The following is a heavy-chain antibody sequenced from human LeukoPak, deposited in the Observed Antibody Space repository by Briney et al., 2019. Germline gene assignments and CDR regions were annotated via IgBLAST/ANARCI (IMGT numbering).Heavy chain of an antibody. CDR2: ISGSGGST. J-gene: IGHJ6*02. CDR1: GFTFSSYA. CDR3: AKPRDYCSSTSCPPYGMDV. Sequence: PGGSLRLSCAASGFTFSSYAMSWVRQAPGKGLEWVSAISGSGGSTYYADSVKGRFTISRDNSKNTLYLQMNSLRAEDTAVYYCAKPRDYCSSTSCPPYGMDVWGQGTTVTVSS. D-gene: IGHD2-2*01. V-gene: IGHV3-23*01.